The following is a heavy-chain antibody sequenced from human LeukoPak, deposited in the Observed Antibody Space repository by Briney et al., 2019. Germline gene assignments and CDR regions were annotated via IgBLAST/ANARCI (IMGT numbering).Heavy chain of an antibody. Sequence: TGGSLRLSCAASGFTFSSYAMSWVRQAPGKGLEWVSAISGSGGSTYYADSVKGRFTISRDNSKNTLYLQMNSLRAEDTAVYYCARGRLWFGELLLDAFDIWGQGTMVTVSS. J-gene: IGHJ3*02. CDR3: ARGRLWFGELLLDAFDI. CDR2: ISGSGGST. CDR1: GFTFSSYA. D-gene: IGHD3-10*01. V-gene: IGHV3-23*01.